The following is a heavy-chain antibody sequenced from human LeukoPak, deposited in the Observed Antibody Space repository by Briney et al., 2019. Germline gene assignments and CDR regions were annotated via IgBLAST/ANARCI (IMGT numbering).Heavy chain of an antibody. CDR2: INHSGST. CDR3: ARSGTYCGGDCSDY. D-gene: IGHD2-21*02. V-gene: IGHV4-34*01. J-gene: IGHJ4*02. Sequence: SETLSLTCTVSGGSISSYYWSWIRQPPGKGLEWIGEINHSGSTNYNPSLKSRVTISVDTSKNQFSLKLSSVTAADTAVYYCARSGTYCGGDCSDYWGQGTLVTVSS. CDR1: GGSISSYY.